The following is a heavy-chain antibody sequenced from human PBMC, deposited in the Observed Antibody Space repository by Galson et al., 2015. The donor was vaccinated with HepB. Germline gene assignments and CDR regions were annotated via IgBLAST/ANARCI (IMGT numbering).Heavy chain of an antibody. Sequence: SLRLSCAPSGFTFSNAWMSWVRQAPGKGLEWVGRIKSKTDGGTTDYAAPVKGRFTISRDDSKNTLYLQMNSLKTEDTAVYYCTTTGYSGYDWILLFDYWGQGTLVTVSS. CDR3: TTTGYSGYDWILLFDY. CDR2: IKSKTDGGTT. D-gene: IGHD5-12*01. V-gene: IGHV3-15*01. J-gene: IGHJ4*02. CDR1: GFTFSNAW.